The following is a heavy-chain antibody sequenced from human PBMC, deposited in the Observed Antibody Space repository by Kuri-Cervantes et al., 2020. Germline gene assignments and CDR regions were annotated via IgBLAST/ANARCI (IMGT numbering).Heavy chain of an antibody. D-gene: IGHD3-22*01. Sequence: GESLKISCAASGFTFSSYWVSWVRQAPGKGLEWVANIKQDGSEKYYVDSVKGRFTISRDNSKNTLYLQMNSLRAEDTAVYYCARGPYYYDSSAMGAFDIWGQGTMVTVSS. CDR3: ARGPYYYDSSAMGAFDI. V-gene: IGHV3-7*01. CDR2: IKQDGSEK. J-gene: IGHJ3*02. CDR1: GFTFSSYW.